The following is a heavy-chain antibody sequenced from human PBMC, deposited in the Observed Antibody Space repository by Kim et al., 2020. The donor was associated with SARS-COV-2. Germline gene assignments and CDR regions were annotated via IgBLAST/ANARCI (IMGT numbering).Heavy chain of an antibody. CDR2: RNIYNGNT. CDR1: GYTFTSYG. Sequence: ASVKVSCKASGYTFTSYGISWVRQAPGQGLEWMTWRNIYNGNTNYAQSLQGRVTVTTDTSTRTAYMELRSLRSDDTAVYYCARVLGTWVGGYYYFYGLDVWGQGNAVTVSS. CDR3: ARVLGTWVGGYYYFYGLDV. V-gene: IGHV1-18*01. D-gene: IGHD3-10*01. J-gene: IGHJ6*02.